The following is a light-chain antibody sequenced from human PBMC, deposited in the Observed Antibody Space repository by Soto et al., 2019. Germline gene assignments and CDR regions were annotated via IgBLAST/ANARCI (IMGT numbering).Light chain of an antibody. CDR1: QSVGGSF. Sequence: ETVLTQSPGTLSLSPGERATLSCRASQSVGGSFLAWYQQRPGQAPRLLIYHTSYRATGIPDRFSGSGSGTDFTLTISRLEPEDFAVYYCQQRSNWPLTFGGGTKVEIK. CDR3: QQRSNWPLT. V-gene: IGKV3D-20*02. CDR2: HTS. J-gene: IGKJ4*01.